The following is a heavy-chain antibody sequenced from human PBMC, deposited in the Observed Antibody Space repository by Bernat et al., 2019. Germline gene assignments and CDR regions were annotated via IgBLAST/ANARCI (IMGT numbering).Heavy chain of an antibody. Sequence: QVQLQESGPGLVKPSQTLSLTCTVSGGSISSGSYYWSWIRQPAGKGLEWIGRIYTSGSTNYNPSLKSRVTISVDTSKNQFSLKLSSVTAADTAVYYSASADYYDSSGYPSDAFDIWGQGTMVTVSS. J-gene: IGHJ3*02. V-gene: IGHV4-61*02. CDR1: GGSISSGSYY. CDR2: IYTSGST. D-gene: IGHD3-22*01. CDR3: ASADYYDSSGYPSDAFDI.